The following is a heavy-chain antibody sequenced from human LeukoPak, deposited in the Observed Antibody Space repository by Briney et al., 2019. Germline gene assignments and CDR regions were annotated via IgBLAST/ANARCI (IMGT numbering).Heavy chain of an antibody. CDR3: TRAPYQLQRWYYYYYMDV. D-gene: IGHD2-2*01. Sequence: PGGSLRLSCTASGFTFGDYAINWVRQAPGKGLERVGFIRSKAYGGTTEYAASVKGRFTISRDDSKSIAYLQMNSLKTEDTAVYYCTRAPYQLQRWYYYYYMDVWGKGTTVTVSS. V-gene: IGHV3-49*04. CDR1: GFTFGDYA. CDR2: IRSKAYGGTT. J-gene: IGHJ6*03.